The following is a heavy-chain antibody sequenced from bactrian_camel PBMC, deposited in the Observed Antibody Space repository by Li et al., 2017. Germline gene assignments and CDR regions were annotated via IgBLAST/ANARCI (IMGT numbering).Heavy chain of an antibody. J-gene: IGHJ4*01. D-gene: IGHD4*01. CDR1: GYTY. Sequence: QVQLVESGGGSVQAGGSLRLSCPASGYTYMGWFRQAPGKAREGVATIDSENGPTYTGSVKGRFTISQNNDKNILYLQMNTLQPDDTATYYCAAHNVYPCDFEGLKSGCWGRGTQVTVS. V-gene: IGHV3S1*01. CDR3: AAHNVYPCDFEGLKSGC. CDR2: IDSENGPT.